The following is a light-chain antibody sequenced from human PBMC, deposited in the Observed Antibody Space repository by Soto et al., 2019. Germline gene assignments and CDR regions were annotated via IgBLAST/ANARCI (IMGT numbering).Light chain of an antibody. J-gene: IGLJ3*02. CDR2: EAS. Sequence: QSALTQPPSVSGSPGQSITISCTGTNSDVVSHNFVAWYQQYPGKAPKLLIYEASKRPSGLSNRFSGSKSGNTASLTISGLQAEDEADYYCCSLTNGATWVFGGGTKLTV. CDR3: CSLTNGATWV. CDR1: NSDVVSHNF. V-gene: IGLV2-23*01.